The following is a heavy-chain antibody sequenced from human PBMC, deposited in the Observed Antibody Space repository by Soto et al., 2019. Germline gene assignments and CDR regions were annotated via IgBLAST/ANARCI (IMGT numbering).Heavy chain of an antibody. CDR3: ANSSGGNSYYYYGMDV. Sequence: GGSLRLSCAASGFTLSSYAMSWVRQAPGKGLEWVSAISGSGGSTYYADSVKGRFTISRDNSKNTLYLQMNSLRAEDTAVYYCANSSGGNSYYYYGMDVWGQGTTVTVSS. CDR2: ISGSGGST. CDR1: GFTLSSYA. J-gene: IGHJ6*02. V-gene: IGHV3-23*01. D-gene: IGHD2-21*02.